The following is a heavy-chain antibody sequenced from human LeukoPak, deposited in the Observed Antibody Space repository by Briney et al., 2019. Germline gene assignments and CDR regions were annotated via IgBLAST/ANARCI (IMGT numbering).Heavy chain of an antibody. V-gene: IGHV4-4*07. D-gene: IGHD4-17*01. CDR2: IYASGST. J-gene: IGHJ4*02. CDR3: ARGQGTVTTH. CDR1: GGSISSYS. Sequence: SETLSLTCTVSGGSISSYSWSWIRQPAGKGLEWIGRIYASGSTSYNPSLRSRVTMSEDTSKNQLSLKLRSLTAADTAVYYCARGQGTVTTHWGQGTLVTVSS.